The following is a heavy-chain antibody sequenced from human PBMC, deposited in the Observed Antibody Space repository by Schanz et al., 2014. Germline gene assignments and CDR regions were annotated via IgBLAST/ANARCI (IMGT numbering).Heavy chain of an antibody. V-gene: IGHV3-30-3*01. Sequence: QVQLVESGGGVVLPGRSLRLSCAAYGFTLRSYAMHWVRQAPGKGLEWVAVISYDGSNKYYADSVEGRFTISRDNSKNTLYMQMNTLRAEETAVYYCARDRGYCSGSSGLTFDYWGQGTLVTVSS. D-gene: IGHD2-15*01. CDR2: ISYDGSNK. CDR3: ARDRGYCSGSSGLTFDY. CDR1: GFTLRSYA. J-gene: IGHJ4*02.